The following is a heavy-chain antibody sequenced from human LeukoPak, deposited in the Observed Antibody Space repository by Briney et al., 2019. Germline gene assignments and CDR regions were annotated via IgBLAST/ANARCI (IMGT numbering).Heavy chain of an antibody. V-gene: IGHV3-74*01. CDR2: ISTDGRTT. D-gene: IGHD1-26*01. Sequence: GGSLRLSCAASGFTFDDYAMSWVRQAPGKGLVWVSRISTDGRTTIYADSVKGRFTISRDNAKNTMYLQMNSLRAEDTAVYYCAKDRGWELKLFDYWGQGTLVTVSS. CDR1: GFTFDDYA. J-gene: IGHJ4*02. CDR3: AKDRGWELKLFDY.